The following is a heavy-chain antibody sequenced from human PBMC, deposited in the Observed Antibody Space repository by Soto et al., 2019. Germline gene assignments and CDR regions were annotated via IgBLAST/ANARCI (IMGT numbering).Heavy chain of an antibody. D-gene: IGHD4-17*01. CDR2: IKSKTDGGTT. V-gene: IGHV3-15*07. Sequence: EVQLVESGGGLVKPGGSLRLSCAASGFTFSNAWMNWVRQAPGKGLEWVGRIKSKTDGGTTDYAAPVKGRFTISRDDSKNTLYLQMNSLKTEDTAVXYCTASTVNNWFDPWGQXTLVTVXS. J-gene: IGHJ5*02. CDR1: GFTFSNAW. CDR3: TASTVNNWFDP.